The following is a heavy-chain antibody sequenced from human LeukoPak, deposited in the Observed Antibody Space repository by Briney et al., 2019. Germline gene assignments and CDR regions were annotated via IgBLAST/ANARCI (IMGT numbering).Heavy chain of an antibody. D-gene: IGHD5-18*01. CDR3: ARETTNVDTAMAFDS. CDR2: IYYSGST. J-gene: IGHJ4*02. V-gene: IGHV4-38-2*02. Sequence: PSETLSLTCTVSGYSISSGFFWGWIRQPPGKGLEWIGSIYYSGSTYYNPSLKSRVTISVDTSKNQFSLRLSSVTAADTAVYYCARETTNVDTAMAFDSWGQGTLVTVSS. CDR1: GYSISSGFF.